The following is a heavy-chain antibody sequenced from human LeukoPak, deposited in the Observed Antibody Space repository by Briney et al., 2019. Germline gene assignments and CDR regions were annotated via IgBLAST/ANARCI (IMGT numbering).Heavy chain of an antibody. Sequence: GGSLRLSCAASGFTFSSHSMSWVRQAPGKGLDWVAHINQDGSVKYYVDSVKGRFTVSRDNAKNSLYLQMNSLRPEDTAVYYCARDFDDVNSNYYYRPEHWGQGVLVTVSS. CDR2: INQDGSVK. V-gene: IGHV3-7*01. D-gene: IGHD3-22*01. J-gene: IGHJ1*01. CDR1: GFTFSSHS. CDR3: ARDFDDVNSNYYYRPEH.